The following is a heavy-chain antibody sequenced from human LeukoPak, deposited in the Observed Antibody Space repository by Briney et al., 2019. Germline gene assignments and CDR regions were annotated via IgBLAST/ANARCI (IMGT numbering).Heavy chain of an antibody. Sequence: PSETLSLTCTVSGGSISSYYWSWIRQPPGKGLEWIGYIYYSGSTNYNPSLKSRVTISVDTSKNQFSLKLSSVTAADTAVYSCARAMLYYYGSGSYWGTFDYWGQGTLVTVSS. D-gene: IGHD3-10*01. CDR2: IYYSGST. CDR3: ARAMLYYYGSGSYWGTFDY. J-gene: IGHJ4*02. CDR1: GGSISSYY. V-gene: IGHV4-59*01.